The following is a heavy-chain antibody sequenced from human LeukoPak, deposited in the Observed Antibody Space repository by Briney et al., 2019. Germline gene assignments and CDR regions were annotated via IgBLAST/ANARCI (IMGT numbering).Heavy chain of an antibody. CDR3: ANTSYYYDSSGYQYYLDY. J-gene: IGHJ4*02. V-gene: IGHV3-23*01. CDR1: GFTFSRYA. D-gene: IGHD3-22*01. Sequence: GGSLRLSCAASGFTFSRYAMSWVRQAPGKGLEWVSVISDSGGSSYYADSVEGRFTIPRDHSQSTLHLQMHSLGAEDTAVYYGANTSYYYDSSGYQYYLDYWGRGTLVTVSS. CDR2: ISDSGGSS.